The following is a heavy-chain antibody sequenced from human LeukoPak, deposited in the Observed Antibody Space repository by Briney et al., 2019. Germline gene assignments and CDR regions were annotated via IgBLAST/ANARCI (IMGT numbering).Heavy chain of an antibody. CDR2: IYYSGST. D-gene: IGHD4-17*01. J-gene: IGHJ3*02. Sequence: PETLSLTCTVSGGSISSYYWSWIRQPPGKGLEWIGYIYYSGSTNYNPSLKSRVTISVDTSKNQFSLKLSSVTAADTAVYYCARVATVTTEAFDIWGQGTMVTVSS. CDR3: ARVATVTTEAFDI. V-gene: IGHV4-59*01. CDR1: GGSISSYY.